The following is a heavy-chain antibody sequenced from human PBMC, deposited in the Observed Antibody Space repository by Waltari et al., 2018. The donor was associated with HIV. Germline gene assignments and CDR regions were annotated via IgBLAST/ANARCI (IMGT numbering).Heavy chain of an antibody. D-gene: IGHD2-2*03. CDR1: GFTFSDAW. J-gene: IGHJ4*02. Sequence: EVQLVETGGGLIQPGGSLRISCAAYGFTFSDAWMSWVRQAPGKGLEWVARIKTQADGETTDYAAPVQGRFTVSRDDARNTVYLQIDSLKTDDTAMYYCTTWMYWGPGTRVTVSS. CDR2: IKTQADGETT. V-gene: IGHV3-15*01. CDR3: TTWMY.